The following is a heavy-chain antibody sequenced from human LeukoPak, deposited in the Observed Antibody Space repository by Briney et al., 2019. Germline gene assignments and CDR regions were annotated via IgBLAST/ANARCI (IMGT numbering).Heavy chain of an antibody. CDR2: ISSYNGNT. CDR1: GYTFTSYG. V-gene: IGHV1-18*01. J-gene: IGHJ3*02. CDR3: ARDGYYYDSSGYLADAFDI. D-gene: IGHD3-22*01. Sequence: ASVKVSCKASGYTFTSYGISWVRQAPGQGLEWMGWISSYNGNTNYAQKLQGRVTMTTDTSTSTAYMELRSLRSDDTAVYYCARDGYYYDSSGYLADAFDIWGQGTMVTVSS.